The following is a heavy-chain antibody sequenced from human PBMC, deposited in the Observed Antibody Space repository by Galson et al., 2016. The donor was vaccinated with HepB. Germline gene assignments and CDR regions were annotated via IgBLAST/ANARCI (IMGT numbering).Heavy chain of an antibody. CDR3: ARKVLPVARWGW. V-gene: IGHV3-53*01. D-gene: IGHD2-2*01. J-gene: IGHJ4*02. CDR2: FYSGGTT. Sequence: SLRLSCAASGFTVRTNYMAWVRQVPGKGLEWVSVFYSGGTTFYIDSVRGRFTISTDSSKNTPYLQMDSLRVEDKAMYYCARKVLPVARWGWWGQGTLVTVSS. CDR1: GFTVRTNY.